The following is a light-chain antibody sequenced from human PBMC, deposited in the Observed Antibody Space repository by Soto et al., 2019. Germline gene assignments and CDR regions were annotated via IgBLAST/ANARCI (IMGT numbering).Light chain of an antibody. CDR3: QQSFSIPSWT. V-gene: IGKV1-39*01. CDR1: QSISIY. CDR2: AAS. J-gene: IGKJ1*01. Sequence: DIQMTQSPSSLSASVGDRVTITCRASQSISIYLNWYQQKPGRSPKLLISAASSLQSGVPSRFSGSGSGTDFTLTISSLQQEDFATYYCQQSFSIPSWTFGQGTKVEI.